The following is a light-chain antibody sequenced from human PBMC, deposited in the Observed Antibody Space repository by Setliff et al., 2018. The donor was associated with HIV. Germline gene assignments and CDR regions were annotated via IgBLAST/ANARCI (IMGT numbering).Light chain of an antibody. J-gene: IGLJ1*01. CDR3: SSYTSSSTYV. CDR2: DVR. V-gene: IGLV2-14*01. Sequence: QSALTQPASVSGSPGQSITISCTGSSSDIGNYNYVSRYQQHPGKAPKLMIYDVRSRPSGVSNRFSGSKSGNTASLTISGLQADDEADYYCSSYTSSSTYVFGTGTKVTVL. CDR1: SSDIGNYNY.